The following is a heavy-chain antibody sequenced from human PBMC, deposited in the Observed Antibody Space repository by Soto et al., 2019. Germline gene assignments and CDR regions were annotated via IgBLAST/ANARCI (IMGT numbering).Heavy chain of an antibody. CDR1: GGSFSGYY. Sequence: SETLSLTCAVYGGSFSGYYWSWIRHPPGKGLEWIGEINHSGSTNYNPSLKSRVTISVDTSKNQFSLKLSSVTAADTAVYYCARGGITMVRGGSNWFDPWGQGTLVTVSS. D-gene: IGHD3-10*01. CDR2: INHSGST. J-gene: IGHJ5*02. V-gene: IGHV4-34*01. CDR3: ARGGITMVRGGSNWFDP.